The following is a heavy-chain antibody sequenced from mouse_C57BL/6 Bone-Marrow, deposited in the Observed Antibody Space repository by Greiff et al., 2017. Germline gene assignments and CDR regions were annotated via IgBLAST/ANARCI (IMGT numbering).Heavy chain of an antibody. CDR3: GREKRLLPYAY. CDR1: GYSFTDYN. J-gene: IGHJ3*01. V-gene: IGHV1-39*01. CDR2: INPNYGTT. Sequence: EVKLVESGPELVKPGASVKISCKASGYSFTDYNMNWVKQSNGQSLEWIGVINPNYGTTSYNQKFKGKATLTVDQSSSTAYMQLNSLTSEDSAVYYCGREKRLLPYAYWGQGTLVTVSA. D-gene: IGHD2-1*01.